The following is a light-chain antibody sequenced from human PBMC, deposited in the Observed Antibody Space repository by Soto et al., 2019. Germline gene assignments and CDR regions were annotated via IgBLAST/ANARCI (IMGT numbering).Light chain of an antibody. J-gene: IGKJ1*01. CDR3: QQYINYPRT. Sequence: DIQMTQSQSSLSASVGDRVTITCRASQSISSWFAWYQQKPGKAPKLLIYDASSLESGVPSRFGGGVSGAEFTLTISSLQPDDVAIYYCQQYINYPRTFAQETKVDNK. V-gene: IGKV1-5*01. CDR2: DAS. CDR1: QSISSW.